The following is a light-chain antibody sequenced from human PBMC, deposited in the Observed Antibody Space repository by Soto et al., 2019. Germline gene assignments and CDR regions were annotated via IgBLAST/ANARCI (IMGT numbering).Light chain of an antibody. CDR1: HSVRNN. Sequence: IVMTQYPATLSVSPGERATLSCSASHSVRNNLTGYQQKPGQPPRLLIYGASTRATGVPGRLSGSVSGPDCTLTLSSLQSEDFSVYYCPQYNDWWTFGQGPKGEIK. CDR3: PQYNDWWT. J-gene: IGKJ1*01. V-gene: IGKV3-15*01. CDR2: GAS.